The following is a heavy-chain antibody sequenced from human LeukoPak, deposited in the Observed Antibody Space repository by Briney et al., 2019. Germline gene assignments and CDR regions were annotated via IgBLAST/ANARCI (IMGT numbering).Heavy chain of an antibody. V-gene: IGHV3-30-3*01. J-gene: IGHJ6*02. CDR2: ISYDGSNK. D-gene: IGHD6-13*01. Sequence: GGSLRLSCAASGFTFSSYAMHWVRQAPGKGLEWVAVISYDGSNKYYADSVKGRFTISRDNSKNTLYLQMNSLRAEDTAVYYCARTKLQAAAGRHYYYYGMDVWGQGTTVTVSS. CDR1: GFTFSSYA. CDR3: ARTKLQAAAGRHYYYYGMDV.